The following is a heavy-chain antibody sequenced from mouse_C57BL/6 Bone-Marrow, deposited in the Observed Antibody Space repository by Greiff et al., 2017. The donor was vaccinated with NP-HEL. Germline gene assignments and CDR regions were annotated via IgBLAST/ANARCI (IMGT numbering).Heavy chain of an antibody. J-gene: IGHJ4*01. D-gene: IGHD2-4*01. CDR2: IRNKANGYTT. CDR1: GFTFTDYY. Sequence: EVQLVKSGGGLVQPGGSLSLSCAASGFTFTDYYMSWVRQPPGKALEWLGFIRNKANGYTTEYSASVKGRFTISRDNSQSILYLQMNALRAEDSATYYCARSIYYDYADDPFYAMDYWGQGTSVTVSS. V-gene: IGHV7-3*01. CDR3: ARSIYYDYADDPFYAMDY.